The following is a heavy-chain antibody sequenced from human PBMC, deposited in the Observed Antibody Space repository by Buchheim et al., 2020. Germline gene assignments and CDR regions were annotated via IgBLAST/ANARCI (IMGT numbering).Heavy chain of an antibody. CDR3: ARMGGYDSSGAFDY. J-gene: IGHJ4*02. Sequence: QVQLVESGGGVVQPGRSLRLSCAASGFTFSSYGMHWVRQAPGKGLEWVAVIWYDGSNKYYAVSVKGRFTISRAHSKNTLSLQMNSLRAEDTAVYYCARMGGYDSSGAFDYWGQGTL. CDR2: IWYDGSNK. D-gene: IGHD3-22*01. CDR1: GFTFSSYG. V-gene: IGHV3-33*01.